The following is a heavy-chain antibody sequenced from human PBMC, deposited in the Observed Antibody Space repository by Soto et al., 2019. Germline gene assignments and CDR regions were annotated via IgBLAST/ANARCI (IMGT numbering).Heavy chain of an antibody. CDR3: ARHTLVTTRYFQH. V-gene: IGHV3-30*09. Sequence: LRLSCAGSGFTFSHFPLHWVRQAPGKGLEWVAVISFDGANKYYADSVKGRFALSRDNSKNTVFLQMNSLRRDDTAIYYCARHTLVTTRYFQHWGQGTQVTVSS. CDR2: ISFDGANK. D-gene: IGHD3-22*01. CDR1: GFTFSHFP. J-gene: IGHJ1*01.